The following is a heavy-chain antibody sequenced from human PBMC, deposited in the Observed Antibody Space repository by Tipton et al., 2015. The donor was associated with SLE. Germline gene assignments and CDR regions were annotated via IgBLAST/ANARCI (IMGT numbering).Heavy chain of an antibody. V-gene: IGHV3-74*01. CDR1: GFTFSDYW. D-gene: IGHD1-26*01. CDR3: ARDADGAFDY. J-gene: IGHJ4*02. Sequence: SLRLSCGASGFTFSDYWMHWVRQAPGKGLVWVSRIYSDGSSANYADSVRGRFTISRDNAKSTLYLQMNSLRAEDTAVYYCARDADGAFDYWGQGTLVIVSS. CDR2: IYSDGSSA.